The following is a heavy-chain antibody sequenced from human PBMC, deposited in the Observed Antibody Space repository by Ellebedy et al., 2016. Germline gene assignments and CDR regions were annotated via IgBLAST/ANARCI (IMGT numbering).Heavy chain of an antibody. Sequence: SGPTLVKPTQTLTLTCTFSGFSFTTSGVAVGWIRQPPGKALEWLAFVYWNDDKRYSPSLKTRLTITKDASKDQVVLTMTNMDPVDTATYFCAHRTTVTSVDYWGRGTLVTVSS. CDR2: VYWNDDK. J-gene: IGHJ4*02. D-gene: IGHD4-17*01. CDR3: AHRTTVTSVDY. V-gene: IGHV2-5*01. CDR1: GFSFTTSGVA.